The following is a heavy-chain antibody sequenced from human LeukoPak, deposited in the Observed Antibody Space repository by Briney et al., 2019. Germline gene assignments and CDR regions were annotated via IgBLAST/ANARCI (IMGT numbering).Heavy chain of an antibody. J-gene: IGHJ6*03. CDR1: GFTFSSYS. D-gene: IGHD6-6*01. CDR3: ARDSESIQAARRDYYYYYMDV. CDR2: ISSSSSYI. Sequence: PGGSLRLSCAASGFTFSSYSMNWVRQAPGKGLEWVSSISSSSSYIYYADSVKGRFTISRDNAKNSLYLQMNSLRAEDTAVYYCARDSESIQAARRDYYYYYMDVWGQGTLVTVSS. V-gene: IGHV3-21*01.